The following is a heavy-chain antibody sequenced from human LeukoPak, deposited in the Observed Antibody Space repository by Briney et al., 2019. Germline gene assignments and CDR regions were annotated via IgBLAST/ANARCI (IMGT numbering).Heavy chain of an antibody. V-gene: IGHV4-39*01. D-gene: IGHD2-15*01. J-gene: IGHJ3*02. CDR1: GDSINSRGYY. Sequence: SETLSLTCTVSGDSINSRGYYWDWNRQPPGKGRESIGNLDYGGNTHHNPSLKSRVTISAPTSNTQSSLHLSSVTATATAVSYCARHTRPGSGGSENAFDIWGQGTMVTVSS. CDR3: ARHTRPGSGGSENAFDI. CDR2: LDYGGNT.